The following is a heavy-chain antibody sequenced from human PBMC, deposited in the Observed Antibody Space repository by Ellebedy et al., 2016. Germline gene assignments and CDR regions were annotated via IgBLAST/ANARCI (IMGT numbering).Heavy chain of an antibody. J-gene: IGHJ4*02. CDR3: ARGYSSSIKPSDY. V-gene: IGHV3-21*01. CDR1: GFTFSSYS. Sequence: GESLKISXAASGFTFSSYSMNWVRQAPGKGLEWVSSISSSSSYIYYADSVKGRFTISRDNAKNSLYLQMNSLRAEDTAVYYCARGYSSSIKPSDYWGQGTLVTVSS. D-gene: IGHD6-6*01. CDR2: ISSSSSYI.